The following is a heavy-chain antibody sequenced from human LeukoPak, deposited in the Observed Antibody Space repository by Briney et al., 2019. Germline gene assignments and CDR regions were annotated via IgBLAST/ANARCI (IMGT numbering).Heavy chain of an antibody. D-gene: IGHD3-22*01. J-gene: IGHJ6*03. Sequence: SETLSLTCTVSGGSISSYYGSWIRQPPGKGLEWIGYIYYSGSTNYNPSLKSRVTISVDTSKNQFSLKLSSVTAADTAVYYCARAYHYYYYYYYMDVWGKGTTVTVSS. CDR2: IYYSGST. CDR3: ARAYHYYYYYYYMDV. V-gene: IGHV4-59*01. CDR1: GGSISSYY.